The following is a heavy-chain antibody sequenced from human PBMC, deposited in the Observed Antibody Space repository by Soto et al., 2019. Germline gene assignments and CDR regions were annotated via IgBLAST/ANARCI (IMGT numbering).Heavy chain of an antibody. D-gene: IGHD2-21*02. J-gene: IGHJ4*02. V-gene: IGHV3-23*01. Sequence: GGSLRLSCAASGFTFSSYAMSWVRQAPGKGLEWVSAISGSGGSTYYADSVKGRFTISRDNSKNTLYLQMNSLRAEDTAVYYCAKVDRPHCGGDCAYYFDYWGQGTLVTVSS. CDR2: ISGSGGST. CDR3: AKVDRPHCGGDCAYYFDY. CDR1: GFTFSSYA.